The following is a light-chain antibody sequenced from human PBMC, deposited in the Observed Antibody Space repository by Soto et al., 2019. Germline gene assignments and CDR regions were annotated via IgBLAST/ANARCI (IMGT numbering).Light chain of an antibody. J-gene: IGLJ2*01. CDR3: ETWDSNRV. CDR2: VEGNGRY. Sequence: QSVLTQSSSASASLGSSVKLTCTLSSGHSSYIIAWHQQQPGKAPRYLMKVEGNGRYKKGSGVPDRFSGSSSGADRYLTISNLQSEDEADYYCETWDSNRVFGGGTQLTVL. V-gene: IGLV4-60*03. CDR1: SGHSSYI.